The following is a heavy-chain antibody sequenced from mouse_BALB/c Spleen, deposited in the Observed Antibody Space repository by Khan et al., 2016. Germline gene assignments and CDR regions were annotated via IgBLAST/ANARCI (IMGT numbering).Heavy chain of an antibody. Sequence: VRLQQSGPELVKPGTSVKISCKTSGYTFSDYTIHWVKQSHGESLVWIGNINPNIGGSSYNQKFKGKATLTVDKSSSTAYMELRSLISEDSAVYYCVRGRFAFWGQGTLVTVSA. CDR2: INPNIGGS. CDR1: GYTFSDYT. V-gene: IGHV1-22*01. J-gene: IGHJ3*01. CDR3: VRGRFAF.